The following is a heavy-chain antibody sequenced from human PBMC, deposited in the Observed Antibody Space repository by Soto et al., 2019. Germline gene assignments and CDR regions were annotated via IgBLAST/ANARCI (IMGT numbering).Heavy chain of an antibody. J-gene: IGHJ5*02. Sequence: SQTLSLTCAISGDSVSSNSAAWNWIRQSPSRGLEWLGRTYYRSKWYNDYAVSVKSRITINPDTSKNQFSLQLNSVTPEDTAVYYCARDFSGWTHRWVRYNWFDPWGQGTMVTVYS. V-gene: IGHV6-1*01. CDR2: TYYRSKWYN. CDR3: ARDFSGWTHRWVRYNWFDP. CDR1: GDSVSSNSAA. D-gene: IGHD6-19*01.